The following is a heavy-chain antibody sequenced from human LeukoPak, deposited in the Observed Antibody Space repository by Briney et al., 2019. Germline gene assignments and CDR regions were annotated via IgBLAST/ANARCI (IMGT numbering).Heavy chain of an antibody. J-gene: IGHJ4*02. Sequence: KPGGSLRLSCAASGFTFSDYYMSWIRQAPGKGLEWISYISSSGSTIYYADSVKGRFTISRDNAKNSLYLQMNSLRAEDTAVYYCARDRRWNTVVTGNDYWGQGTLVTVSS. D-gene: IGHD4-23*01. CDR3: ARDRRWNTVVTGNDY. CDR2: ISSSGSTI. V-gene: IGHV3-11*01. CDR1: GFTFSDYY.